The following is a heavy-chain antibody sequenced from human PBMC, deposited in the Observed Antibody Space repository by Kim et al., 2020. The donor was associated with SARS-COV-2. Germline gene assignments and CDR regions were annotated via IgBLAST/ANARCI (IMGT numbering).Heavy chain of an antibody. CDR2: IYYSGST. J-gene: IGHJ4*02. V-gene: IGHV4-39*01. D-gene: IGHD3-10*01. Sequence: SETLSLTCTVPGGSISSSSYYWGWIRQPPGKGLEWIGSIYYSGSTYYNPSLKSRVTISVDTSKNQFSLKLSSVTAADTAVYYCARPHYYGSGSYYFDYWGQGTLVTVSS. CDR3: ARPHYYGSGSYYFDY. CDR1: GGSISSSSYY.